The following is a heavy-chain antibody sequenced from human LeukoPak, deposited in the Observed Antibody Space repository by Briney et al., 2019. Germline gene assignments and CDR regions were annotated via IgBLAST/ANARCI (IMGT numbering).Heavy chain of an antibody. CDR3: AKDFNDYVWGSSPLYPDH. D-gene: IGHD3-16*01. Sequence: GGSLRLSCAASGFIFSNYWMSWVRQAPGKGLEWVANINQDGSTKYYVDSVKGRFTISRDNAKNTLFLQVNSLKPDDTAIYYCAKDFNDYVWGSSPLYPDHWGQGTRVTVSS. CDR2: INQDGSTK. V-gene: IGHV3-7*01. CDR1: GFIFSNYW. J-gene: IGHJ4*02.